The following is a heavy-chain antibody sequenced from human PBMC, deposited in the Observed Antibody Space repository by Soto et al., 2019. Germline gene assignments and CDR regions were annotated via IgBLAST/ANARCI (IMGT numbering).Heavy chain of an antibody. V-gene: IGHV1-69*01. D-gene: IGHD6-19*01. J-gene: IGHJ4*02. Sequence: QVQLGQSGAEVKKPGSSVKVSCKASGVPFSSYAISWVRQAPGQGLEWMGGIIPIFGTANYAQKFQDRVTITADESTSTAYMELSSLTSEDTAMYYCARGSHSPGIAVAGYYYWGQGTLVTVSS. CDR2: IIPIFGTA. CDR3: ARGSHSPGIAVAGYYY. CDR1: GVPFSSYA.